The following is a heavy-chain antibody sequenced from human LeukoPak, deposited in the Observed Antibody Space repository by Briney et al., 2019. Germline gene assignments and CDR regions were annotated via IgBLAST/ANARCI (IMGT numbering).Heavy chain of an antibody. J-gene: IGHJ3*02. CDR2: ISGSGGST. Sequence: GGSLRLSCAASGFTFSSYAMSWVRQAPGKGLEWVSAISGSGGSTYYADSVKGRFTISRDNSKNTLYLQMNSLRAEDTAVYYCAKDSGIAVAGTEAFDIWGQGTMVTVSS. CDR1: GFTFSSYA. V-gene: IGHV3-23*01. CDR3: AKDSGIAVAGTEAFDI. D-gene: IGHD6-19*01.